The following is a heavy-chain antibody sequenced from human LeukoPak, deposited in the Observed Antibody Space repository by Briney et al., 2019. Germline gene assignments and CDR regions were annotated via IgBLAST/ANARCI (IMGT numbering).Heavy chain of an antibody. J-gene: IGHJ4*02. D-gene: IGHD2-15*01. CDR3: ASRYCSGGSCYFGWFDY. Sequence: VASVKVSCKASGGTFSSYAISWVRQAPGQGLEWMGGIIPIFGTANYAQKFQGRVTITADESTSTAYMELSSLRSEDTAVYYCASRYCSGGSCYFGWFDYWGQGTLVTVFS. CDR1: GGTFSSYA. V-gene: IGHV1-69*13. CDR2: IIPIFGTA.